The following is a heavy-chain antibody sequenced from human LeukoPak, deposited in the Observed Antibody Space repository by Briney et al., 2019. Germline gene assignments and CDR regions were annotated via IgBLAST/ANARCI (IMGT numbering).Heavy chain of an antibody. CDR1: GYTFTKYL. V-gene: IGHV1-46*01. D-gene: IGHD2-15*01. CDR2: INPQSDIT. Sequence: ASVKVSCKTSGYTFTKYLIHWVRQAPGQGLEWMGTINPQSDITGYAQRFQGGITLTEDTSTSTVYMELSSLTSEDTAVYYCARPSYCIADNCGYWLDPWGPGTLVTVSS. J-gene: IGHJ5*02. CDR3: ARPSYCIADNCGYWLDP.